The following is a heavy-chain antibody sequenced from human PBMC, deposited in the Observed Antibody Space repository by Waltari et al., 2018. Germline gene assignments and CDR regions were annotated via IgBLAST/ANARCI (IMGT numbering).Heavy chain of an antibody. CDR1: GFTFSSYS. CDR2: ISSSSSYI. J-gene: IGHJ4*02. V-gene: IGHV3-21*01. D-gene: IGHD6-13*01. CDR3: ARGYVSSWYAGHHDY. Sequence: EVQLVESGGGLVKPGGSLRLSCAASGFTFSSYSMNWVRQAPGKGLEWVSSISSSSSYIYYADSVKGRFTISRDNAKNSLYLQMNSLRAEDTAVYYCARGYVSSWYAGHHDYWGQGTLVTVSS.